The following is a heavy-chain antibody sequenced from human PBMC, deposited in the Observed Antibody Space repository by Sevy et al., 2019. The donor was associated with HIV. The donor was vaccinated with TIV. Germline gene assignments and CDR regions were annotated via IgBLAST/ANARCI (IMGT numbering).Heavy chain of an antibody. D-gene: IGHD3-22*01. Sequence: SETLSLTCAVSGYSISSGYYWGWIRQPPGKGLEWIGNIYHSGRTYNNPSLKSRVTMSVDKSKNQFSLKLSCVTAADTAVYYCAGGDYYVTSGYTYYFDYWGQGTLVTVSS. CDR3: AGGDYYVTSGYTYYFDY. CDR2: IYHSGRT. J-gene: IGHJ4*02. V-gene: IGHV4-38-2*01. CDR1: GYSISSGYY.